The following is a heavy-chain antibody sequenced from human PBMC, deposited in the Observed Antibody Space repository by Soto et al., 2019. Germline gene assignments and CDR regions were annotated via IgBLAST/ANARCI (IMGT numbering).Heavy chain of an antibody. J-gene: IGHJ4*02. Sequence: QVQLVQSGAEVKKPGASVKVSCKASGYTFTSYGISWVRQAPGQGREWMGWISAYNGNTNYAQKLQGRVTTTTDTATSTAYMELRSLRSDDTAVDYCARDTPDCGGECFIPDYWGQGTLVTVSS. D-gene: IGHD2-21*01. V-gene: IGHV1-18*04. CDR3: ARDTPDCGGECFIPDY. CDR2: ISAYNGNT. CDR1: GYTFTSYG.